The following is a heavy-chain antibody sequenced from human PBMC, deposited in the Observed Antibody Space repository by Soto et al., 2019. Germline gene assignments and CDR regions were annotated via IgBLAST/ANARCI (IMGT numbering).Heavy chain of an antibody. D-gene: IGHD5-12*01. CDR1: GCTFPRYY. CDR2: INHNSGGT. V-gene: IGHV1-2*02. J-gene: IGHJ4*02. Sequence: ASVQVSFKGTGCTFPRYYNHWGRRPPGQELEWMGWINHNSGGTNYAQKFQDRVTMNRDTSISTAYMELSRLRSDDTAVYYCARGPRGYDSPLFDYWGQGTLVTVPS. CDR3: ARGPRGYDSPLFDY.